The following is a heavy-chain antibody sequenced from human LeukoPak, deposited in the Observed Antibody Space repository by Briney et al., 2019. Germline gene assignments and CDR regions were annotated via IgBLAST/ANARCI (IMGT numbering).Heavy chain of an antibody. CDR2: ISHDGSNK. D-gene: IGHD6-19*01. J-gene: IGHJ4*02. V-gene: IGHV3-30*18. Sequence: GGSLRLSCAASGFTFSTYDMHWVRQAPGKGLEWVAVISHDGSNKYHADSVKGRFTISRDNFKNTLYLQMNSLRAEDTAVYYCAKDSRSGWRSWGQGTLVTVSS. CDR1: GFTFSTYD. CDR3: AKDSRSGWRS.